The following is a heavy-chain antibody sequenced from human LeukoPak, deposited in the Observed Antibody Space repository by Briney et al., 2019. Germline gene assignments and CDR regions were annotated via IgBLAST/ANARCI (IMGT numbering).Heavy chain of an antibody. V-gene: IGHV3-7*01. CDR2: IRKDGSEK. D-gene: IGHD3-3*01. Sequence: GGSLRLSCAASGFTFSSYWMSWVRQAPGKGLEWVANIRKDGSEKYYVDSVKGRFTISRDNAKNSLYLQMNSLRAEDTAVYYCARSAEYYDFWSGYSGGFFDYWGQGTLVTVSS. CDR1: GFTFSSYW. CDR3: ARSAEYYDFWSGYSGGFFDY. J-gene: IGHJ4*02.